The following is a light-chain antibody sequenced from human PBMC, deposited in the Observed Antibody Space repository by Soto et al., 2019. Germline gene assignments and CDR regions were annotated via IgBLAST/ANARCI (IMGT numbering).Light chain of an antibody. V-gene: IGKV2-28*01. CDR3: MQALQIHWT. CDR2: FAS. CDR1: QSLLHETGYNY. Sequence: DIVMTQSPLSLPVTLGAPASISCRSSQSLLHETGYNYFIWYLQNPGQSPQLLLYFASTRASGVPDRFSGSESGTDFTLNISKVEADDVVIFYGMQALQIHWTFGQGTQV. J-gene: IGKJ1*01.